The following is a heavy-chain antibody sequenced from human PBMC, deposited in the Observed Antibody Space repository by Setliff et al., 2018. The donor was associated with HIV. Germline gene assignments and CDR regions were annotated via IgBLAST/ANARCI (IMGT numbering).Heavy chain of an antibody. V-gene: IGHV3-23*01. CDR2: ISTSGADT. CDR1: GFTFSSYA. J-gene: IGHJ4*02. Sequence: GGSLRLSCAASGFTFSSYAMSGVRQAPGKGLEWVSTISTSGADTYDAHSMKGRFTTSRDNAKKLVYLQMNSLRAEDTAIYYCARDCASSGYYARFDHWGQGTLVTVSS. D-gene: IGHD3-22*01. CDR3: ARDCASSGYYARFDH.